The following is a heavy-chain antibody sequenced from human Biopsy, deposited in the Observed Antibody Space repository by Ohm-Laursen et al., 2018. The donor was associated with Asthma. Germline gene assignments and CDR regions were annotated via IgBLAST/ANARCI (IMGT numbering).Heavy chain of an antibody. Sequence: ATVKISCKISGYSLTDLSMHWVRQAPGQGLEWMGGHDHEEGGTVNAWRFQGRVTMTEDTSTDTAHMELSSLSSDDTAVYYCASDFPKDYVRYNFQFWGQGTLVTVSS. V-gene: IGHV1-24*01. CDR3: ASDFPKDYVRYNFQF. CDR1: GYSLTDLS. CDR2: HDHEEGGT. D-gene: IGHD4-17*01. J-gene: IGHJ4*02.